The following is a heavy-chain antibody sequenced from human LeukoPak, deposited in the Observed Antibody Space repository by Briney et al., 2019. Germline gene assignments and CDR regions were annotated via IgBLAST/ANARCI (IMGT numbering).Heavy chain of an antibody. V-gene: IGHV3-48*01. D-gene: IGHD4-11*01. CDR1: GFTFSSYS. J-gene: IGHJ5*02. CDR3: ARVALRPIDYSNPEFDP. Sequence: GGSLRLSCAASGFTFSSYSMNWVRQAPGQGLEWVSYITSDSVTMFYADSVKGRFTASRDNAENSLYLQMNSLRAEDTAVYYCARVALRPIDYSNPEFDPWGQGTLVTVSS. CDR2: ITSDSVTM.